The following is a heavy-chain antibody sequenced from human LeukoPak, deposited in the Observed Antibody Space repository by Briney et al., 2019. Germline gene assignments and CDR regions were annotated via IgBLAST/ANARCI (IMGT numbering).Heavy chain of an antibody. D-gene: IGHD6-6*01. J-gene: IGHJ4*02. CDR1: GFTFSTYA. CDR3: ANWIGSSSRDY. V-gene: IGHV3-23*01. Sequence: PGGSLKLSCAASGFTFSTYAMAWVRPAPGKGLEWVSGINSNGDEIYYADSVRGRFTISRDNSNNALYLQMDSLRTEDTAVYYCANWIGSSSRDYWGQGTLVTVSS. CDR2: INSNGDEI.